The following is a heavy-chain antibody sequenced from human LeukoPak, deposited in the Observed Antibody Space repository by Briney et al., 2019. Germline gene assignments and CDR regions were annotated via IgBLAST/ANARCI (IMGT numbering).Heavy chain of an antibody. CDR1: GGTFSSYA. CDR2: IIPIFGTA. J-gene: IGHJ1*01. V-gene: IGHV1-69*05. Sequence: GALVKVSCKASGGTFSSYAISWVRQAPGQGLEWMGGIIPIFGTANYAQKLQGRVTITTDESTSTAYMELSSLRSEDTAVYYCARGMATIRPYFQHWGQGTLVTVSS. D-gene: IGHD5-24*01. CDR3: ARGMATIRPYFQH.